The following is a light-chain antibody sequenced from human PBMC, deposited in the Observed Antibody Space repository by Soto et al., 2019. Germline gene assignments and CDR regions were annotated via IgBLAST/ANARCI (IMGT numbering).Light chain of an antibody. Sequence: DIQMTQSPSSLSASVGDRVTITCRASQGISNYLAWYQQKPGKVPKLLIYAASTLPSGVPTRFSGSGSGTDFTLTISSLQHEDVATYYCQKYNSAPQTFGQGTKVEIK. V-gene: IGKV1-27*01. CDR2: AAS. CDR3: QKYNSAPQT. CDR1: QGISNY. J-gene: IGKJ1*01.